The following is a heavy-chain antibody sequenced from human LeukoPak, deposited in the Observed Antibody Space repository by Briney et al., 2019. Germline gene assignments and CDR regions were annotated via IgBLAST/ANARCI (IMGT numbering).Heavy chain of an antibody. Sequence: GRSLRLSCAASGFTFSSYGMHWVRQAPGKGLEWVAVIWYDGSNKYYADSVKGRFTISRDNSKNTLYLQMNSLRAEDTAVYYCAKPFWDIVVVPAAIVDYWGQGTLVTVSS. CDR2: IWYDGSNK. V-gene: IGHV3-33*06. D-gene: IGHD2-2*02. J-gene: IGHJ4*02. CDR1: GFTFSSYG. CDR3: AKPFWDIVVVPAAIVDY.